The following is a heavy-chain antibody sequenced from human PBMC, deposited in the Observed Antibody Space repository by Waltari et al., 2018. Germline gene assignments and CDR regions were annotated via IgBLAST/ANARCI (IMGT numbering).Heavy chain of an antibody. CDR2: ISSSTSSI. Sequence: EVQLVESGGGLVQPGESLRLSCAAAGLAFSSFARNWVRQAPGKGLGWVWYISSSTSSIYNADSVKGRFIIARDNANNYLYLQMNSLGAEETAVYYCTRTRGGDDYWGQGTLVTVSS. J-gene: IGHJ4*02. CDR3: TRTRGGDDY. D-gene: IGHD2-21*01. V-gene: IGHV3-48*04. CDR1: GLAFSSFA.